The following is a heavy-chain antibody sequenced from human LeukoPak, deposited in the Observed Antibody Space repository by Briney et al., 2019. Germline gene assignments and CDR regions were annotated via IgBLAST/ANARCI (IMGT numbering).Heavy chain of an antibody. D-gene: IGHD3-10*01. Sequence: GGSLRLSCAASGFTFSSYSMNWVRQAPGKGLEWVAVIWYDGSNKYYADSVKGRFTISRDNSKNTLYLQMSSLRAEDTAVYYCARDRWFGELFGYYFDYWGQGTLVTVSS. CDR2: IWYDGSNK. CDR3: ARDRWFGELFGYYFDY. V-gene: IGHV3-33*08. CDR1: GFTFSSYS. J-gene: IGHJ4*02.